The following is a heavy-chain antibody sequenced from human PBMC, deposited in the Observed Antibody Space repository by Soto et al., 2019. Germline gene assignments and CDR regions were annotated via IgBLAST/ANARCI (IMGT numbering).Heavy chain of an antibody. CDR1: GFTFSSYE. CDR2: ISSSGSTI. V-gene: IGHV3-48*03. J-gene: IGHJ3*01. CDR3: ARDGDVQVDAFDV. D-gene: IGHD7-27*01. Sequence: GGSLRLSCAASGFTFSSYEMNWVRQAPGKGLEWVSYISSSGSTIYYADSVKGRFTISRDNAKNSLYLQMNSLRAEDAAVYYCARDGDVQVDAFDVWGQGTMVTVSS.